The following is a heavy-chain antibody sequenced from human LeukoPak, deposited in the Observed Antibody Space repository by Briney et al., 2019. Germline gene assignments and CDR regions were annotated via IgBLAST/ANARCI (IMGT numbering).Heavy chain of an antibody. V-gene: IGHV1-18*01. Sequence: APVKVSCKASGYTFTSYGISWVRQAPGQGLEWMGWISAYNGNTNYAQKLQGRVTMTTDTSTSTAYMELRSLRSDDTAVYYCARDLKETISSHNWFDPWGQGTLVTVSS. CDR3: ARDLKETISSHNWFDP. D-gene: IGHD1-7*01. J-gene: IGHJ5*02. CDR2: ISAYNGNT. CDR1: GYTFTSYG.